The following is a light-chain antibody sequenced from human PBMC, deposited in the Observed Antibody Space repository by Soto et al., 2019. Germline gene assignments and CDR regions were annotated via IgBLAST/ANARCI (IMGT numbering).Light chain of an antibody. CDR2: DNT. J-gene: IGLJ1*01. V-gene: IGLV1-40*01. CDR1: SSNIGAGYA. CDR3: QSYDSSLSAYYV. Sequence: QSVLTQPPSVSGAPGQRVTISCTGSSSNIGAGYAVHWYQQLPGTAPKLLIYDNTNRPSGVPDRFSGSKSGTSASLAITGLRAEDEADYYCQSYDSSLSAYYVFGTGTKVTVL.